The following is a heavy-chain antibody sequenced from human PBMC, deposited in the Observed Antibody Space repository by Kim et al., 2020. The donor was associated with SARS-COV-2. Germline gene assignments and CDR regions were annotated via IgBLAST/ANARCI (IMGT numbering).Heavy chain of an antibody. CDR3: AKDMRRGRSGWFDF. J-gene: IGHJ4*02. CDR1: GFTFDDYA. Sequence: GGSLRLSCAASGFTFDDYAMHWVRQAPGKGLEWVSGISWNSGSIGNADSVKGRFTISRDNAKNSLYLQMNSLRPEDTALYYCAKDMRRGRSGWFDFWGQGTVVTVP. CDR2: ISWNSGSI. V-gene: IGHV3-9*01. D-gene: IGHD3-10*01.